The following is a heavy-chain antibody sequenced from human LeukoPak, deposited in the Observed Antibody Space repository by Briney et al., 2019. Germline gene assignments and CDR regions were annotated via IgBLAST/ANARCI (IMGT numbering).Heavy chain of an antibody. V-gene: IGHV1-69*13. J-gene: IGHJ4*02. D-gene: IGHD5-18*01. Sequence: ASVKVSCKASGYTFTSYYMHWVRQAPGQGLEWMGGIIPLFSTANYQQKFQGRVTITADESTSTAYMSLSSLRFEDTAVYYCARASSDDTAMATPFAYWGQGTLVTVSS. CDR1: GYTFTSYY. CDR2: IIPLFSTA. CDR3: ARASSDDTAMATPFAY.